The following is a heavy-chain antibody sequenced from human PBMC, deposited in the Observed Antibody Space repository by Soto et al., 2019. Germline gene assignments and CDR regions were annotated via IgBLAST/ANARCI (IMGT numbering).Heavy chain of an antibody. CDR2: IYHSGST. D-gene: IGHD6-13*01. CDR3: ARIAAAGTYFRH. Sequence: QVQLQESGPGLVKPSGTLSLTCAVSGGSISSSNWWSWVRQPPGKGLEWIGEIYHSGSTNYNPSLQIRVPISVDKSKNRFSLKLSAVTAADTAVYYGARIAAAGTYFRHWGQGTLVTVSS. J-gene: IGHJ1*01. CDR1: GGSISSSNW. V-gene: IGHV4-4*02.